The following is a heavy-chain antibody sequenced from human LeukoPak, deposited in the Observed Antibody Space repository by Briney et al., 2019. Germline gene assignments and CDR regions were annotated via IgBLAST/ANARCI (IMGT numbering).Heavy chain of an antibody. D-gene: IGHD4-17*01. CDR3: ARDPAYGSLDI. CDR2: INPDGSQK. CDR1: GFTFSNSY. V-gene: IGHV3-7*01. J-gene: IGHJ3*02. Sequence: GGSLRLFRAASGFTFSNSYMSWVRQAPGKGLEWVAIINPDGSQKSFVDSVKGRFAISRDNAKNSLYLQMNSLSSEDTTVYYCARDPAYGSLDIWGQGTTVTVSS.